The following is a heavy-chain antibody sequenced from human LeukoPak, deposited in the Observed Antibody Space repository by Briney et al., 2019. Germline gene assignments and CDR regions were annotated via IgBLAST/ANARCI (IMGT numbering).Heavy chain of an antibody. J-gene: IGHJ4*02. Sequence: SETLSLTCTVSGGSISSYYWSWIRQPPGKGLEWIGYIYYSGSTNYNPSLKSRVTISVDTSKNQFSLKLGSVTAADTAVYYCARMGVDSPNFDYWGQGTLVTVSS. CDR1: GGSISSYY. V-gene: IGHV4-59*01. CDR2: IYYSGST. D-gene: IGHD5-12*01. CDR3: ARMGVDSPNFDY.